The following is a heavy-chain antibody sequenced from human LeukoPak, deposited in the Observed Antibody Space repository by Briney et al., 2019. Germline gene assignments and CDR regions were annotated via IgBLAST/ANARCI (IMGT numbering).Heavy chain of an antibody. CDR1: GGSFSGYY. CDR2: INHSGST. Sequence: SETLSLTCAVYGGSFSGYYWSWIRQPPGKGREWIGEINHSGSTNYNPSLKSRVTISVDTSKNQFSLKLSSVTAADTAVYSCARAEYDFWSGYPSALDPWGQGTLVTVSS. V-gene: IGHV4-34*01. J-gene: IGHJ5*02. CDR3: ARAEYDFWSGYPSALDP. D-gene: IGHD3-3*01.